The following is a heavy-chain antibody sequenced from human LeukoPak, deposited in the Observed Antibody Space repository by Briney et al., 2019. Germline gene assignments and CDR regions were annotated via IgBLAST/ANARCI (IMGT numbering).Heavy chain of an antibody. CDR2: INHSGST. J-gene: IGHJ4*02. Sequence: SETLSLTCAVYGGSFSGYYWSWIRQPPGKGLEWIGEINHSGSTNYNPSLKSRVTISLDTSKNQFSLKLSSVTAADTAVYYCARGLAYCGGDCSDFDYWGQGTLVTVSS. CDR3: ARGLAYCGGDCSDFDY. V-gene: IGHV4-34*01. D-gene: IGHD2-21*02. CDR1: GGSFSGYY.